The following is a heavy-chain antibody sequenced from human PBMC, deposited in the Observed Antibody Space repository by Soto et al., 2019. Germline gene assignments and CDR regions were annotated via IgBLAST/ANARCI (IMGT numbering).Heavy chain of an antibody. CDR2: IYYSGST. CDR1: GGSISSSSYY. D-gene: IGHD6-6*01. Sequence: SETLSLTCTVSGGSISSSSYYWGWIRQPPGKGLEWIGSIYYSGSTYYNPSLKSRVTISINTSKNQMPLELTSVTAADTAVYYCARHSSPYASSWFDAWGQGTLVTLSS. CDR3: ARHSSPYASSWFDA. V-gene: IGHV4-39*01. J-gene: IGHJ5*02.